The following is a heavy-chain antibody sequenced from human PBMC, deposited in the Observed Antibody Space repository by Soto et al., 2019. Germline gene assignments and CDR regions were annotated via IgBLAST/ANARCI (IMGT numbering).Heavy chain of an antibody. V-gene: IGHV1-46*01. J-gene: IGHJ4*02. CDR1: GYTFSNYY. D-gene: IGHD3-10*01. Sequence: QVHLVQSGAEVKKAGVSVKVSCKASGYTFSNYYMHWVRQVPGHGLEWMGIINPSGGGTTYAQRFRGRLTVTRDTSTSTVYMELSRLRSDDTAIYFCARAPQYGSAGYYYNFWGQGTLVTVSS. CDR2: INPSGGGT. CDR3: ARAPQYGSAGYYYNF.